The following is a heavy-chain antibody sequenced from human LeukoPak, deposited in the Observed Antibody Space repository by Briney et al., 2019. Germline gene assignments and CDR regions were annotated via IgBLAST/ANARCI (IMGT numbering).Heavy chain of an antibody. D-gene: IGHD5-18*01. CDR2: IYTTGST. J-gene: IGHJ4*02. V-gene: IGHV4-4*08. CDR3: ARVLYNYGPHYFDF. Sequence: SETLSLTCTVSGGSISNYYWSWIRQAPGKGLEWIGYIYTTGSTNYNPSLKSRVTISVDTSKNQFSLKLSSVTAAETAVYYCARVLYNYGPHYFDFWGQGTLVTVSS. CDR1: GGSISNYY.